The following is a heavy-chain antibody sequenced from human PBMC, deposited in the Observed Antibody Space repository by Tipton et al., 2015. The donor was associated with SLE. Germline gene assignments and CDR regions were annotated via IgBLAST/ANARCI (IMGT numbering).Heavy chain of an antibody. D-gene: IGHD3-10*01. V-gene: IGHV4-39*07. Sequence: TLSLTCTVSGGSVSSGSYYWGWIRQPPGKGLEWIGSIYYSGSTYYNPSLKSRVTISVDTSKNQFSLKLSSVTAADTAVYYCARDSILLWFGELSYYFDYWGQGTLVTVSS. CDR3: ARDSILLWFGELSYYFDY. CDR1: GGSVSSGSYY. J-gene: IGHJ4*02. CDR2: IYYSGST.